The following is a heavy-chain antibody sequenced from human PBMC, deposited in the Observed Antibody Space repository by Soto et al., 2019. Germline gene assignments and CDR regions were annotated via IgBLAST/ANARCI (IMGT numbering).Heavy chain of an antibody. D-gene: IGHD6-13*01. V-gene: IGHV3-30*18. CDR1: GFTFSSYG. CDR3: AKDLTLIAAAGTYYYYGMDV. CDR2: ISYDGSNK. Sequence: GGSLRLSCAASGFTFSSYGMHWVRQAPGKGLEWVAVISYDGSNKYYADSVKGRFTISRDNSKNTLCLQMNSLRAEDTAVYYCAKDLTLIAAAGTYYYYGMDVWGQGTTVTVS. J-gene: IGHJ6*02.